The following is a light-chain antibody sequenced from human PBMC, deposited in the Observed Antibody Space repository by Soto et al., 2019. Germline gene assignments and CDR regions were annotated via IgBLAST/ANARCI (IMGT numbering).Light chain of an antibody. CDR3: TSYTNTSLLRTV. Sequence: ALTQPASVSGSPGQSITISCTGSSGDVGGYGYVSWYQQHPGKAPKLIIYEVTKRPSGVSNRFSGSKSGNTASLTISGLQSDDEADYYCTSYTNTSLLRTVFGTGTKVTVL. CDR2: EVT. CDR1: SGDVGGYGY. J-gene: IGLJ1*01. V-gene: IGLV2-14*01.